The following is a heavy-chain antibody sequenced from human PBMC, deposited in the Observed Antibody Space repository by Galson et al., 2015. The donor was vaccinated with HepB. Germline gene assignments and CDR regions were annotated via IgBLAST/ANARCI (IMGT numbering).Heavy chain of an antibody. CDR2: ISWNTNNI. V-gene: IGHV3-9*01. J-gene: IGHJ6*02. D-gene: IGHD3-10*01. CDR3: AKSSGDYYYGMDV. CDR1: GFTFDDYA. Sequence: SLRLSCAASGFTFDDYAMYWVRQAPGKGLEWVSGISWNTNNIDYADSVKGRFTISRDNAKNSLYLQMNSLRAEDTALYFCAKSSGDYYYGMDVWGQGTTVTVSS.